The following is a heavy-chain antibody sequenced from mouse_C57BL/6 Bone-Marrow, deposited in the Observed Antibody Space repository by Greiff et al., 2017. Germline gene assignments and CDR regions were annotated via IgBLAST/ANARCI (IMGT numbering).Heavy chain of an antibody. J-gene: IGHJ4*01. CDR1: GYTFTSYW. D-gene: IGHD4-1*01. CDR3: ARAGAYWDYYASDY. CDR2: IDPSDSGT. Sequence: QVQLQQPGAELVMPGASVKLSCKASGYTFTSYWMHWVKQRPGRGLEWIGEIDPSDSGTNYNQKFKRKATLTVDKPSSTAYMQLSSLTSEDSAVDYCARAGAYWDYYASDYWGQGTTGTVSS. V-gene: IGHV1-69*01.